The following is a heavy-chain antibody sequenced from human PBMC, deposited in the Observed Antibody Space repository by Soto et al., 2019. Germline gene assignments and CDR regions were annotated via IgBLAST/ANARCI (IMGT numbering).Heavy chain of an antibody. CDR3: ARAEDEWLVPKYFQH. Sequence: QLQLQESGPGLVKPSETLSLTCTVSGGSISSSSYYWGWIRQPPGKGLEWIGSIYYSGSTYYNPSLKSRVTISVDTSKNQFSLKLSSVTAADTAVYYCARAEDEWLVPKYFQHWGQGTLVTVSS. CDR1: GGSISSSSYY. D-gene: IGHD6-19*01. J-gene: IGHJ1*01. V-gene: IGHV4-39*01. CDR2: IYYSGST.